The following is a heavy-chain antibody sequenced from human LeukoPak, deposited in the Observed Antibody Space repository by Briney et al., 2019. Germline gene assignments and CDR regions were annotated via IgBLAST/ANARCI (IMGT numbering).Heavy chain of an antibody. CDR2: INAGNGDT. CDR3: ARDRSIGRYYGSGSYDY. J-gene: IGHJ4*02. V-gene: IGHV1-3*01. Sequence: PEASVKVSCKASGYTFTSYAMHWVRQAPGQRLEWMGWINAGNGDTKYSQNFQGRVTITRDTSANTAYMELSSLRSEDTAVYYCARDRSIGRYYGSGSYDYWGQGTLVTVSS. D-gene: IGHD3-10*01. CDR1: GYTFTSYA.